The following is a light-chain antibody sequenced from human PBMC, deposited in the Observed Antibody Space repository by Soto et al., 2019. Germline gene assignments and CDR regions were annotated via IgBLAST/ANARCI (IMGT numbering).Light chain of an antibody. V-gene: IGLV2-8*01. J-gene: IGLJ1*01. CDR2: NVN. CDR3: SSYSDTNIYV. CDR1: SSDVGGYNY. Sequence: QSVLTQPASVSGSPGQSITISCTGTSSDVGGYNYVSWYQQHPGKAPKLMIYNVNGRPSGVPRRFSGSKSGNTASLTVSGLQAVDEADYYCSSYSDTNIYVFGTGTKLTVL.